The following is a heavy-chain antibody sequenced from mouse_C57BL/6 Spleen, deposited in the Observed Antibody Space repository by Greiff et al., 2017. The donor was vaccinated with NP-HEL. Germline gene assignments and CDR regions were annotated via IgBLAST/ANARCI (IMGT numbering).Heavy chain of an antibody. CDR1: GFTFSDYG. V-gene: IGHV5-17*01. Sequence: EVKLMESGGGLVKPGGSLKLSCAASGFTFSDYGMHWVRQAPEKGLEWVAYISSGSSTIYYANTVKGRFTISRDNAKNTLFLQMTSLRSEDTAMYYCARTHSNYPAYWGQGTLVTVSA. CDR3: ARTHSNYPAY. CDR2: ISSGSSTI. J-gene: IGHJ3*01. D-gene: IGHD2-5*01.